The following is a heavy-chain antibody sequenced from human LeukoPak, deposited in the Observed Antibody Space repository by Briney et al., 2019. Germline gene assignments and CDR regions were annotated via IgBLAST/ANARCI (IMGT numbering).Heavy chain of an antibody. Sequence: GGSLRLSCAASGFTFSDYYMSWIRQAPGKGLEWVSYISSSSSYTNYADSVKGRFTISRDNAKNPLYLQMNSLRAEDTAVYYCARGGIEDWFDPWGQGTLVTVSS. CDR2: ISSSSSYT. J-gene: IGHJ5*02. V-gene: IGHV3-11*06. CDR1: GFTFSDYY. CDR3: ARGGIEDWFDP. D-gene: IGHD6-13*01.